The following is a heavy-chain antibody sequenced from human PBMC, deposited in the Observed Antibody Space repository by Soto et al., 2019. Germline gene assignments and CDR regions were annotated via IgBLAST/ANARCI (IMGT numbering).Heavy chain of an antibody. CDR3: ARLPGYCSSTSCYSHYYYMDV. CDR2: IYYSGST. J-gene: IGHJ6*03. D-gene: IGHD2-2*01. V-gene: IGHV4-39*01. CDR1: GGSISSSSYY. Sequence: SETLSLTCTVSGGSISSSSYYWGWIRQPPGKGLEWIGSIYYSGSTYYNPSLKGRVTISVDTSKNQFYLKLSPVTAADTAVYYCARLPGYCSSTSCYSHYYYMDVWGKGTTVTVSS.